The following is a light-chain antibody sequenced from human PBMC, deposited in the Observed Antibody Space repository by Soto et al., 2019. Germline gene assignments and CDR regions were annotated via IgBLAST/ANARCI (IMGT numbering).Light chain of an antibody. CDR1: SSDVGGYNY. Sequence: QSALTQPASVSGSPGQSITISCTGTSSDVGGYNYVSWYQQHPGKAPKLMIYEVSNRPSGVSNRFSGSKSGNTASLTISGLQAEDEADYYCSSYTYSSTPSMVFGGGTKLTVL. V-gene: IGLV2-14*01. CDR2: EVS. CDR3: SSYTYSSTPSMV. J-gene: IGLJ2*01.